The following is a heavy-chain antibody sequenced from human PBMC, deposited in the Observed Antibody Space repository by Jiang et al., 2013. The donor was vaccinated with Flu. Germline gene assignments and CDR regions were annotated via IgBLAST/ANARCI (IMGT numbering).Heavy chain of an antibody. D-gene: IGHD2-21*02. V-gene: IGHV3-23*01. J-gene: IGHJ5*02. Sequence: EWVSTISATGQSTFYADSVKGRFIISRDNSKNTLFLQMNSLRAEDTALYYCVKSTNVVTAPFDRWGQGTLVTVSS. CDR3: VKSTNVVTAPFDR. CDR2: ISATGQST.